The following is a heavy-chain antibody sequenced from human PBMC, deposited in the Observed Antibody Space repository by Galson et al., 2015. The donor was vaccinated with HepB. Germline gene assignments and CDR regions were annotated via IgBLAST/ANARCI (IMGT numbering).Heavy chain of an antibody. D-gene: IGHD1-1*01. V-gene: IGHV4-34*01. CDR3: ARLPQGWNRPISPYYFDY. CDR2: INHSGST. CDR1: GGSFSGYY. Sequence: ETLSLTCAVYGGSFSGYYWSWICQPPGKGLEWIGEINHSGSTNYNPSLKSRVTISVDTSKNQFSLKLSSVTAADTAVYYCARLPQGWNRPISPYYFDYWGQGTLVTVSS. J-gene: IGHJ4*02.